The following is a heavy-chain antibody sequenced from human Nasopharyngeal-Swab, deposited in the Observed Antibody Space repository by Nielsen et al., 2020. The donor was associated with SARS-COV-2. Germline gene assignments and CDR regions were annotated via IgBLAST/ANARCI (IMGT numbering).Heavy chain of an antibody. Sequence: AGSLRLSCTVSGASMSGYSWSWIRQPPGQGLEWIAFMYDNEYTNYNPSLRGRATISLDTSKNQFSLKVTSVTAADTAGYYCARENWQLANVFDIWGQGTMVTVSS. J-gene: IGHJ3*02. CDR1: GASMSGYS. V-gene: IGHV4-59*01. CDR2: MYDNEYT. D-gene: IGHD6-19*01. CDR3: ARENWQLANVFDI.